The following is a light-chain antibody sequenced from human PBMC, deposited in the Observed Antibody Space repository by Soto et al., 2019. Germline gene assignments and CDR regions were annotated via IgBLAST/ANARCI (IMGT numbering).Light chain of an antibody. CDR2: DNN. CDR1: SSNIGNNY. J-gene: IGLJ3*02. Sequence: QSVLTQPPSVSAAPGQKVTISCSGSSSNIGNNYVSWYQQLPGTAPKLLIYDNNKRPSGSPDRFSGSKSGTSATLGITGLQTGDEADYYCRTWDSSLSAGVFGEGTKLTVL. CDR3: RTWDSSLSAGV. V-gene: IGLV1-51*01.